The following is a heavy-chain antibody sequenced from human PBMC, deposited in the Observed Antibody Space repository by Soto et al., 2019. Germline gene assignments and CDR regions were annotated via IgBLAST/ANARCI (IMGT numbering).Heavy chain of an antibody. J-gene: IGHJ6*02. D-gene: IGHD3-3*01. CDR3: ARERPYYDFWSGYSQYYYYYGMDV. CDR1: GGSFSGYY. V-gene: IGHV4-34*01. CDR2: INHSGST. Sequence: LSLTCAVYGGSFSGYYWSWIRQPPGKGLEWIGEINHSGSTNYNPSLKSRVTISVDTSKNQFSLKLSSVTAADTAVYYCARERPYYDFWSGYSQYYYYYGMDVWGQGTTVTVSS.